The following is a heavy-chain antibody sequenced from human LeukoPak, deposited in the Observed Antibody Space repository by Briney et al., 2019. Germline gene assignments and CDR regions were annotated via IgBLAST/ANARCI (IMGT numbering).Heavy chain of an antibody. V-gene: IGHV3-21*01. CDR1: GFTFSSYS. CDR3: ARLTFGGVIGFDY. Sequence: GGSLRLSCAASGFTFSSYSMNWVRQAPGRGLEWVSSISSSGSHMYYADSVKGRFTISRDNAKNSLYLQMNSLRAEDTAVYYCARLTFGGVIGFDYWGQGTLVTVSS. J-gene: IGHJ4*02. CDR2: ISSSGSHM. D-gene: IGHD3-16*02.